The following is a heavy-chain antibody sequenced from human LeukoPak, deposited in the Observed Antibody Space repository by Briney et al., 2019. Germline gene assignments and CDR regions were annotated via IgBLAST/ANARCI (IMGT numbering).Heavy chain of an antibody. CDR3: ARSIPERWLQLDDY. CDR2: IIPILGIA. J-gene: IGHJ4*02. V-gene: IGHV1-69*04. D-gene: IGHD5-24*01. CDR1: GGTFSSYA. Sequence: SVKVSCKASGGTFSSYAISWVRQAPGQGLEWMGRIIPILGIANYAQKFQGRVTITADKSTSTAYMELSSLRSEDTAVYYCARSIPERWLQLDDYWGQGTLVTVSS.